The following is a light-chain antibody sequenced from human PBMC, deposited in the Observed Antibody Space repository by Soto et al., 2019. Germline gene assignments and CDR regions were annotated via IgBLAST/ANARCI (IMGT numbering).Light chain of an antibody. CDR3: IAYAASKNFYFV. CDR2: EVT. V-gene: IGLV2-8*01. CDR1: SSDVGGYNY. J-gene: IGLJ3*02. Sequence: QSALTQPPSASGSPGQSVTISCTGTSSDVGGYNYVSWYQQYPGRAPKHMIYEVTKRPSGVPDRFSGSKSGNTASLPVSGLQAEDEADSYCIAYAASKNFYFVLGGGTKLTVL.